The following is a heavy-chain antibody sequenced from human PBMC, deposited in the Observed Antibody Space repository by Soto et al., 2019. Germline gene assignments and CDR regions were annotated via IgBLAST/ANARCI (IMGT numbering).Heavy chain of an antibody. Sequence: EVQLLESGGGLVQPGGSLRLSCAASGFTFSTYAMSWVRQAPGKGLEWVSAISGSGDTTYYANSVKGRFTISRDNSKNALYLQMNSLRAEDTAVYYCANGSYRPYDYWGQGTLVTVSS. CDR1: GFTFSTYA. V-gene: IGHV3-23*01. D-gene: IGHD1-26*01. CDR3: ANGSYRPYDY. J-gene: IGHJ4*02. CDR2: ISGSGDTT.